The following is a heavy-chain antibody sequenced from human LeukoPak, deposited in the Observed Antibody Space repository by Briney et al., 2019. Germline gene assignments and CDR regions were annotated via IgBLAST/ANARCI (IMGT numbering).Heavy chain of an antibody. D-gene: IGHD3-16*02. Sequence: ASVKVSCKASGYTFTSYGISWVRQAPGQGLEWMGWISAYNGNTNYAQKLQGRVTMTTDTSTSTAYMELRSLRSDDTAVYYCARDMGWDILTGPSPSLRLGELSPVEPFDYWGQGTLVTVSS. CDR1: GYTFTSYG. CDR3: ARDMGWDILTGPSPSLRLGELSPVEPFDY. J-gene: IGHJ4*02. CDR2: ISAYNGNT. V-gene: IGHV1-18*01.